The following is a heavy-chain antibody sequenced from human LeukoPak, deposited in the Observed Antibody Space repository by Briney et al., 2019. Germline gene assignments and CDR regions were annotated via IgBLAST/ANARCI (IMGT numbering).Heavy chain of an antibody. CDR2: INSDGSWT. D-gene: IGHD2/OR15-2a*01. CDR3: VSFYETY. CDR1: SNYW. J-gene: IGHJ4*02. V-gene: IGHV3-74*01. Sequence: GGSLRLSCAASSNYWMHWVRQVPGKGLVWVSHINSDGSWTSYADSVKGRFTISKDNAKNTVYLQMNSLRAEDTAVYYCVSFYETYWGRGTLVTVSS.